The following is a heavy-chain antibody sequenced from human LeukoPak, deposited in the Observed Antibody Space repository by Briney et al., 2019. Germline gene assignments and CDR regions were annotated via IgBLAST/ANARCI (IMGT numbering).Heavy chain of an antibody. D-gene: IGHD2-15*01. CDR2: IETKIDGETT. CDR3: ATEGSYCSGGRCYRYFDF. V-gene: IGHV3-15*04. CDR1: GFTFSNAW. Sequence: PGGSLRLSCAVSGFTFSNAWMNWVRQAPGKGLEWGGRIETKIDGETTDYGAPMKGRFTISRDDSKNTLYVEVKSLKTEDTAVYYCATEGSYCSGGRCYRYFDFWGQGTLVTVSS. J-gene: IGHJ4*02.